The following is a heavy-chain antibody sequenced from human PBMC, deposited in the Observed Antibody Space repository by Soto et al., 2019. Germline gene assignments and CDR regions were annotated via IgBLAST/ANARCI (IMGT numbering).Heavy chain of an antibody. J-gene: IGHJ5*02. CDR2: IYHMGGT. Sequence: QVQLQESGPGLVKPSETLSLTCTVSGASLNSDYWSWIRQSPGKGLEWIGYIYHMGGTDYNPSLTSRVTISIDKSKNQFSLNLRSVTAADTAVYFCARFTYKSGFNWFDPWGQGTQVTVSS. V-gene: IGHV4-59*03. CDR3: ARFTYKSGFNWFDP. CDR1: GASLNSDY. D-gene: IGHD5-12*01.